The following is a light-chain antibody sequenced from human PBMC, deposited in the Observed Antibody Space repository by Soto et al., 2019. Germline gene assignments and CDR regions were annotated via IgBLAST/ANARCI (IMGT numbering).Light chain of an antibody. CDR1: SRDVGGYNY. CDR3: FSHRRGDSHV. CDR2: GVT. V-gene: IGLV2-14*01. J-gene: IGLJ1*01. Sequence: QSALTPPASVAGSPGQSITISCTGTSRDVGGYNYVSWYQQYPGKAPKLMIYGVTNRPSGVSNRFSGSKTGNTASLTISGLQAEDEAYYYCFSHRRGDSHVFGTGTKVTVL.